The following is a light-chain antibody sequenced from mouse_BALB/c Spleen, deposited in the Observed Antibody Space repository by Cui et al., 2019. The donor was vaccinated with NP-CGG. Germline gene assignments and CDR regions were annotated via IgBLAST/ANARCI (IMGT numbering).Light chain of an antibody. J-gene: IGLJ1*01. CDR2: GTS. CDR1: TAAVTTSNY. Sequence: QAVVTQESALTTSPGETVTLTCRPSTAAVTTSNYANGDQEKPVHLFTDLISGTSNRAPGVPASYSGSLIGDKAALTITGTQTKDKAKYLCALWYSNHWVFGGGTKLTVL. V-gene: IGLV1*01. CDR3: ALWYSNHWV.